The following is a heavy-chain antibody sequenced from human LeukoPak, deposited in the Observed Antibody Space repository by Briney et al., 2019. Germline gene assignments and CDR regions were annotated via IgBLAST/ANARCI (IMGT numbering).Heavy chain of an antibody. J-gene: IGHJ4*02. Sequence: SETLSLTCTVSGGSISSYYWSWIRQPPGKGLKWIGYIYYSGSTNYNPSLKSRVTISVDTSKNQFSLKLSSVTAADTAVYYCARGLGELDYWGQGTLVTVSS. CDR2: IYYSGST. CDR3: ARGLGELDY. D-gene: IGHD3-16*01. CDR1: GGSISSYY. V-gene: IGHV4-59*01.